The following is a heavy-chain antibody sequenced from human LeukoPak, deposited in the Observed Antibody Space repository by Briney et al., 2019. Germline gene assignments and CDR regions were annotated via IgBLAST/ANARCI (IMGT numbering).Heavy chain of an antibody. CDR2: IYYSGST. CDR3: ARGAGSGWYGGAFDY. V-gene: IGHV4-59*08. CDR1: GGSISSYY. J-gene: IGHJ4*02. D-gene: IGHD6-19*01. Sequence: ASETLSLTCTVSGGSISSYYWSWIRQPPGKGLEWMGYIYYSGSTNYNPSLKSRVTISVDTSKNQFSLKLSSVTAADTAVYYCARGAGSGWYGGAFDYWGQGTLVTVSS.